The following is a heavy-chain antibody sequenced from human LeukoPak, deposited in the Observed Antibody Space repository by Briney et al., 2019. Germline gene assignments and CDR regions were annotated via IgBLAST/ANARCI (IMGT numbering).Heavy chain of an antibody. J-gene: IGHJ4*02. Sequence: SETLSLTXTVSGGSISSYYWSWIRQPPGKGLEWIGYIYYSGSTNYNPSLKSRVTISVDTSKNQFSLKLSSVTAADTAVYYCARGDGWQQLVRYWGQGTLVTVSS. CDR2: IYYSGST. CDR3: ARGDGWQQLVRY. D-gene: IGHD6-13*01. V-gene: IGHV4-59*01. CDR1: GGSISSYY.